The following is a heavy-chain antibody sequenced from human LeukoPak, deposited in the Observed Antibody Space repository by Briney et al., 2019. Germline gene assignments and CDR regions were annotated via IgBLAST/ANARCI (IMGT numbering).Heavy chain of an antibody. V-gene: IGHV3-53*01. CDR2: IFSGGGR. J-gene: IGHJ3*02. CDR3: AGYYDTSGSHAFDI. Sequence: GGSLRLSCAASGFTVSSNYMSWVRQAPGKGLDWVSVIFSGGGRNYADSVKGRFTISRDNSKNTLYLQMNSLRAEDTAVYYCAGYYDTSGSHAFDIWGQGTMVTVPS. CDR1: GFTVSSNY. D-gene: IGHD3-22*01.